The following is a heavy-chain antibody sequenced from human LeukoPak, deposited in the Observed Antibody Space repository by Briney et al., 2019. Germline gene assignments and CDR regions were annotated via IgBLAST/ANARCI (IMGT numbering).Heavy chain of an antibody. CDR1: GGSISSSS. CDR2: ISSSSTTI. Sequence: PSETLSLTCTVSGGSISSSSYYWGWIRQAPGKRLEWVSFISSSSTTIFYADSVKGRFTISRDNAKNSLFLQMNSLRAEDTAVYYCARDDYGDYDFDYWGQGTLVAVSS. J-gene: IGHJ4*02. D-gene: IGHD4-17*01. CDR3: ARDDYGDYDFDY. V-gene: IGHV3-48*01.